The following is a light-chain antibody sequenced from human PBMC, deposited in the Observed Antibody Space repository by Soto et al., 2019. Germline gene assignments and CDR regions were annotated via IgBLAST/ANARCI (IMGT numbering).Light chain of an antibody. CDR1: SSNIGAGYD. CDR3: QSYDRSQSGNYV. V-gene: IGLV1-40*01. Sequence: QSVLTQPPSVSGAPGQRVTISCTGNSSNIGAGYDVHWYQQLPGTAPKLLIYSNINRPSGVPDRFSGSKSGTSAALAITGLRTEDEADYYCQSYDRSQSGNYVFGTGTKLTVL. J-gene: IGLJ1*01. CDR2: SNI.